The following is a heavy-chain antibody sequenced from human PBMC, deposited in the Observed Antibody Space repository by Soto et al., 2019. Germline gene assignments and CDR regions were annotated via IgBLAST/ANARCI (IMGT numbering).Heavy chain of an antibody. D-gene: IGHD2-21*02. V-gene: IGHV5-51*01. J-gene: IGHJ4*01. CDR3: ARPYGGNSPFFDY. CDR2: IYPGDSDT. Sequence: GESLKISCKGSGYIFSSYWIGWVRQVPGKGLEWMGNIYPGDSDTRNSPSFQGQVTISIDKSINTAYLQWTSLRASDTAMYYCARPYGGNSPFFDYWGQGSLVTVSS. CDR1: GYIFSSYW.